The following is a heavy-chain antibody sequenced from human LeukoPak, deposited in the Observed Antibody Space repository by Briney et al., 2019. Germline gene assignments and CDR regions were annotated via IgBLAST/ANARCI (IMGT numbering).Heavy chain of an antibody. CDR3: VAEEYGTGSYYKSAF. V-gene: IGHV4-39*01. Sequence: SETLSLTCTVSSGSIGGDALYWVWIRPSPGKELEGNGSVHDTRADSGTTYHNPSLESRVTVSTDRSKTLRSLKLTSVTAADTAVYYCVAEEYGTGSYYKSAFWGKGALVTVSS. CDR2: VHDTRADSGTT. D-gene: IGHD3-10*01. J-gene: IGHJ4*02. CDR1: SGSIGGDALY.